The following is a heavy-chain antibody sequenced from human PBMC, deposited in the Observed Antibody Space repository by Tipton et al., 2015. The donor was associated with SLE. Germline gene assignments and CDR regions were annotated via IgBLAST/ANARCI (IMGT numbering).Heavy chain of an antibody. Sequence: QSGPEVKKPGASVKVSCKASGYTFTGYYMHWVRQAPGQGLEWMGRINPNSSGTNYAQKFQGRVTMTRDTSISTAYMELSRLRSDDTAVYFCARDWSYDRSGFYFDYWGQGTLVTVSS. D-gene: IGHD3-22*01. V-gene: IGHV1-2*06. J-gene: IGHJ4*02. CDR1: GYTFTGYY. CDR3: ARDWSYDRSGFYFDY. CDR2: INPNSSGT.